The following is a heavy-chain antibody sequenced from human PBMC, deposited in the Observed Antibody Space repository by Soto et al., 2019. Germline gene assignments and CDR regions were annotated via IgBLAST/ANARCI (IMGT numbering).Heavy chain of an antibody. Sequence: SVKVSCKASGFTFTSSAMQWVRQARGQRLEWIGWIVVGSGNTNYAQKFQERVTITRDMSTSTAYMELSSLRSEDTTVYYCAADARDSGYYYYYYGKDVWGQGTTVTVSS. D-gene: IGHD3-22*01. V-gene: IGHV1-58*02. CDR2: IVVGSGNT. CDR3: AADARDSGYYYYYYGKDV. CDR1: GFTFTSSA. J-gene: IGHJ6*02.